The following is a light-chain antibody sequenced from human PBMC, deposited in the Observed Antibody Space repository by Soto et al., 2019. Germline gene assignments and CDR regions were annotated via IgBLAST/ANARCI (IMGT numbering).Light chain of an antibody. CDR1: QTIWSY. V-gene: IGKV1-39*01. J-gene: IGKJ3*01. CDR3: LQSYNTPLT. CDR2: TTS. Sequence: DIEMTQSPASLYSSVGDRVTITCRASQTIWSYLNWYQQKPGKAPKLLIYTTSTLQSGVPSRFSVSGSGTDFTLTISTLQPEDCANYYCLQSYNTPLTFGPGTNVDV.